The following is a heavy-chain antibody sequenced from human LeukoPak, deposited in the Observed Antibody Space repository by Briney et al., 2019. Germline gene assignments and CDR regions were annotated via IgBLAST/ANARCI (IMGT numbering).Heavy chain of an antibody. CDR3: VKRCRGAAGSCLDY. Sequence: GGALRLSCAASGFTFSSYGMHWVRQAPGKGLEWVAVISYDGSNKYYADSVKRRFTISRDKSKNKLYMQMNSLRAQDTALYYCVKRCRGAAGSCLDYWGQGTLVTVSS. J-gene: IGHJ4*02. CDR1: GFTFSSYG. CDR2: ISYDGSNK. D-gene: IGHD6-13*01. V-gene: IGHV3-30*18.